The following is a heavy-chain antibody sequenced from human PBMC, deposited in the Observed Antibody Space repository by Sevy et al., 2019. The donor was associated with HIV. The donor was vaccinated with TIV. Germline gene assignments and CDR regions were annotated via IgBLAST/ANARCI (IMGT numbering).Heavy chain of an antibody. CDR2: ISFDGSNK. D-gene: IGHD3-3*01. Sequence: GGSRRLSCAASGFIFSNYGMEWVRQAPGKGLEWVAVISFDGSNKYYADSVKGRFTISRDNSKNTVYLQMNSLRTEDTALYYCAKLGEWLFMPNYYYGMDVWGQGTTVTVSS. CDR1: GFIFSNYG. V-gene: IGHV3-30*18. J-gene: IGHJ6*02. CDR3: AKLGEWLFMPNYYYGMDV.